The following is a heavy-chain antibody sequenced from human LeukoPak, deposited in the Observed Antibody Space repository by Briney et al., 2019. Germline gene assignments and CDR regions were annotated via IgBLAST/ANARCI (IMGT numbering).Heavy chain of an antibody. Sequence: SQTLTLTCTVSGGSIISGGYYWTWLRQHQGMGLEWIGNIYYTGTTYYNPSLQSRLTISVDTSKNLFSLSLRSVTAADTAVYYCARSDTSGYYYVYWGQGALVTVSS. D-gene: IGHD3-22*01. CDR1: GGSIISGGYY. V-gene: IGHV4-31*03. CDR3: ARSDTSGYYYVY. J-gene: IGHJ4*02. CDR2: IYYTGTT.